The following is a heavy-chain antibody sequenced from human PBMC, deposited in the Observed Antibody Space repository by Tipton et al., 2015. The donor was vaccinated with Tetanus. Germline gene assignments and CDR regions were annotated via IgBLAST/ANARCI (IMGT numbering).Heavy chain of an antibody. V-gene: IGHV1-2*02. D-gene: IGHD2-21*01. CDR2: IDPNSAGT. CDR3: ARGRGDYIYYGRDV. J-gene: IGHJ6*02. Sequence: QLVQSGAEVKKPGASVKVSCKASGYTFNGYYLYCVRQAPGQGLEWMGWIDPNSAGTVYAQKCQGRVTMTRDTSISTAYMEVRSLRSDDTAVYYCARGRGDYIYYGRDVWGPGTTVSVS. CDR1: GYTFNGYY.